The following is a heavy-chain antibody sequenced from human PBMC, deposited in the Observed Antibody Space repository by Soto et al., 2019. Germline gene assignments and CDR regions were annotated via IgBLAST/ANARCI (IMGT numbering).Heavy chain of an antibody. CDR1: GGSVSSSSYY. CDR3: ARDPYYGMDV. J-gene: IGHJ6*02. Sequence: SETLSLTCTVSGGSVSSSSYYWGWVRQPPGKGLEWIGSVYYSGSTYYNPSLESRVTISVDKSKNQFSLKLISVSAADTAVYYCARDPYYGMDVWGQGTTVTVSS. CDR2: VYYSGST. V-gene: IGHV4-39*02.